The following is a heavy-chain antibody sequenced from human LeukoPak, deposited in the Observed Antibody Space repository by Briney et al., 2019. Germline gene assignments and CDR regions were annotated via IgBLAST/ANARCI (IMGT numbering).Heavy chain of an antibody. J-gene: IGHJ4*02. Sequence: GGSLRLSCAASGFTFSSYGMHWVRQAPGKGLEWVSLISGNGGSTYYADSVKGRFTISRDNSKNTLYLQMNSLRAEDTAVYYCARVDIKLLPDYWGQGTLVTVSS. D-gene: IGHD3-10*01. V-gene: IGHV3-23*01. CDR2: ISGNGGST. CDR3: ARVDIKLLPDY. CDR1: GFTFSSYG.